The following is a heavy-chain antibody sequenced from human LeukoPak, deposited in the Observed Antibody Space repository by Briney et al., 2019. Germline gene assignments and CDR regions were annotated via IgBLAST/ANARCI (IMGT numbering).Heavy chain of an antibody. D-gene: IGHD3-10*01. Sequence: PSETLSLTCTVSGGSISSGSYYWSWIQQPAGKGLEWIGRIYTSGSTNYNPSLKSRVTISVDTSKNQFSLKLSSVTAADTAVYYCARLYGSGSSLYFDYWGQGTLVTVSS. CDR3: ARLYGSGSSLYFDY. V-gene: IGHV4-61*02. CDR1: GGSISSGSYY. CDR2: IYTSGST. J-gene: IGHJ4*02.